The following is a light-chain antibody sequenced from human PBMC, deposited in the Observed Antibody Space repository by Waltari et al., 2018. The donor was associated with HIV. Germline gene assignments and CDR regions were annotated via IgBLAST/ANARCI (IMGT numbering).Light chain of an antibody. J-gene: IGLJ2*01. Sequence: SYELTQPPSVSVSPGQTARITCSGDALPKQYAYWYQQKPGQAPVRVIYKDVVRPSGITERFSGSSAGTTVTLTISGVQAEDEVDYYCQSADSSGTYVVFGGGTKLTVL. CDR3: QSADSSGTYVV. CDR1: ALPKQY. CDR2: KDV. V-gene: IGLV3-25*03.